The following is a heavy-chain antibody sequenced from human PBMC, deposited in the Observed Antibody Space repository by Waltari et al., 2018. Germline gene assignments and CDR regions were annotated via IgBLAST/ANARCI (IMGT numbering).Heavy chain of an antibody. Sequence: QVQLVQSGAEVKKPGASVKVSCKASGSTFTSYDINWVRQATGQRLEWMGWINAGNGNTKYSQKFQGRVTITRDTSASTAYMELSSLRSEDTAVYYCARAVADVGGAFDIWGQGTMVTVSS. J-gene: IGHJ3*02. CDR1: GSTFTSYD. V-gene: IGHV1-3*01. D-gene: IGHD6-19*01. CDR3: ARAVADVGGAFDI. CDR2: INAGNGNT.